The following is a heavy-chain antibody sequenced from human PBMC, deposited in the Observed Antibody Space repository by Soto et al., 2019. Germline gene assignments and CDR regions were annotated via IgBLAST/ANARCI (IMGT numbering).Heavy chain of an antibody. Sequence: PSETLSLTCAVSGGSISSSNWWSWVRQPPGKGLEWIGEIYHSGSTNYNPSLKSRVTISVDKSKNQFSLKLSSVTAADTAVYYCARDSDYYDSSGYSPLDYWGQGTLVTVS. D-gene: IGHD3-22*01. J-gene: IGHJ4*02. CDR1: GGSISSSNW. V-gene: IGHV4-4*02. CDR2: IYHSGST. CDR3: ARDSDYYDSSGYSPLDY.